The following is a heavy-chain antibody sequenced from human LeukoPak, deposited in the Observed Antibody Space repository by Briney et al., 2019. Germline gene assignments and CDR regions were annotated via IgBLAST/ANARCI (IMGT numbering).Heavy chain of an antibody. V-gene: IGHV4-59*01. CDR3: ATTVMRATAEYFQH. Sequence: SETLSLTCTVSGASISTYYWSWIRQPPGKGLEWIGYIYYTGSTNCNPSLKSRITISLDTSKNQFSLKLSSVTAADTAVYYCATTVMRATAEYFQHWGQGTRATVSS. CDR2: IYYTGST. CDR1: GASISTYY. J-gene: IGHJ1*01. D-gene: IGHD2/OR15-2a*01.